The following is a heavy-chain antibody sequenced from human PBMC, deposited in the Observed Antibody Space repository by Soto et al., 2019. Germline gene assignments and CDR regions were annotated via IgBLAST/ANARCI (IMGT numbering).Heavy chain of an antibody. CDR3: AASIFYYGMDV. CDR2: IYPGDSDT. Sequence: PGESLKISCQVSGYTFTIYWIGWVRQMPGKGLEWMGIIYPGDSDTKYNPSFQGQVTISADKSITTTYLQWSSLKASDTAIYYCAASIFYYGMDVWGQGTTVTVSS. J-gene: IGHJ6*02. V-gene: IGHV5-51*01. CDR1: GYTFTIYW.